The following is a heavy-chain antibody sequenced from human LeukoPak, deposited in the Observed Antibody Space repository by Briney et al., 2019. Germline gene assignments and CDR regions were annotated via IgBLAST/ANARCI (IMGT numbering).Heavy chain of an antibody. CDR3: AELGITMIGGV. CDR1: GFTFSHYW. D-gene: IGHD3-10*02. J-gene: IGHJ6*04. Sequence: GGSLRLSCAPSGFTFSHYWMSWVRQAPGKGLDWVAFIHHDGSNKYYADSVRGRFTISRDNSKNTLYLQMNSLRAEDTAVYYCAELGITMIGGVWGKGTTVTISS. CDR2: IHHDGSNK. V-gene: IGHV3-30*02.